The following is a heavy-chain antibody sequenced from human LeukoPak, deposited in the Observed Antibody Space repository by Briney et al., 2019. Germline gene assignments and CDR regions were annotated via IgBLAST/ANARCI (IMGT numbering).Heavy chain of an antibody. V-gene: IGHV3-33*01. CDR2: MRYDGSDI. CDR3: ARDQSPKWGSGERYFDF. CDR1: GFTFNTYG. J-gene: IGHJ4*02. Sequence: GRSLRLSCAASGFTFNTYGMHWVRQAPGKGLEWVSVMRYDGSDIYYADSVKGRFTIPRDNSKNTLYLQMNSLRAEDTAVYYCARDQSPKWGSGERYFDFWGQGTLVTVSS. D-gene: IGHD7-27*01.